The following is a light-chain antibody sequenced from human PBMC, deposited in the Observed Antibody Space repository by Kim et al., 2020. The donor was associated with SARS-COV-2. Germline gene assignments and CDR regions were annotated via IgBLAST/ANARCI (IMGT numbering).Light chain of an antibody. CDR1: VLAKSY. CDR2: KDS. Sequence: VSPRQTARSTCSVNVLAKSYAGWFQPKPGQAPVLVIYKDSERPSGIPARVSGSSSGTTVTLTISGAQVEDEADFYCYSAADNNWVFGGGTKLTVL. V-gene: IGLV3-27*01. J-gene: IGLJ3*02. CDR3: YSAADNNWV.